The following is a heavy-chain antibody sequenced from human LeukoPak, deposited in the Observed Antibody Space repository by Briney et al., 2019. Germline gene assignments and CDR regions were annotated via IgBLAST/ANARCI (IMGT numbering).Heavy chain of an antibody. CDR1: GFTFSSYG. J-gene: IGHJ4*02. CDR3: AKDRRGGGLIFGVVIGFDY. V-gene: IGHV3-23*01. D-gene: IGHD3-3*01. Sequence: GGSLRLSCAASGFTFSSYGMHWVRQAPGKGLEWVSAISGSGANTHYADSVKGRFTISRDNSKNTVYLQMNSLRAEDTAVYYCAKDRRGGGLIFGVVIGFDYWGQGILVTVST. CDR2: ISGSGANT.